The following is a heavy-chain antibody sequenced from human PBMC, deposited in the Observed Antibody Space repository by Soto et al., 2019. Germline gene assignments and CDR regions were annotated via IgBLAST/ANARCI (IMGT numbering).Heavy chain of an antibody. Sequence: SVTLSVTCSVSGGSISSGGYHWSWIRQHPGKGLELIGNIYYSGSTYYNPSLKSRVAISVDTSKSQFSLKLSSVTAADTAVYYCAREGCCSGGSCYSANWFVPWGQGTLVTVSS. CDR1: GGSISSGGYH. J-gene: IGHJ5*02. CDR3: AREGCCSGGSCYSANWFVP. D-gene: IGHD2-15*01. CDR2: IYYSGST. V-gene: IGHV4-31*03.